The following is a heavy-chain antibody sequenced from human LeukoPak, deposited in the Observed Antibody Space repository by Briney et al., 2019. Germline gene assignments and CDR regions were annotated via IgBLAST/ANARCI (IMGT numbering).Heavy chain of an antibody. Sequence: SETLSLTCTVSGGSISSYYWSCIRQPPGKGLEWIGYIYYSGSTNYNPSLKSRVTISVDTSKNQFSLKLSSVTAADTAVYYCARDAGSGWYEDAFDIWGQGTMVTVSS. D-gene: IGHD6-19*01. CDR1: GGSISSYY. CDR3: ARDAGSGWYEDAFDI. J-gene: IGHJ3*02. V-gene: IGHV4-59*01. CDR2: IYYSGST.